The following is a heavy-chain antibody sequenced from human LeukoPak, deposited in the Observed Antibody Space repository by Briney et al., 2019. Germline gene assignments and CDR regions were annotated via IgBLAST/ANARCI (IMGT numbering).Heavy chain of an antibody. D-gene: IGHD5-12*01. J-gene: IGHJ4*02. Sequence: TGGSLRLSCAASGFTFSSYGMHWVRQAPGKGLEWVAFIRYDGSNKYYADSVKGRFTISRDNSKNTLYLQMNSLRAEDTAVYYCAKDRTYGGYLFDYWGQGTLVTVSS. CDR3: AKDRTYGGYLFDY. CDR2: IRYDGSNK. CDR1: GFTFSSYG. V-gene: IGHV3-30*02.